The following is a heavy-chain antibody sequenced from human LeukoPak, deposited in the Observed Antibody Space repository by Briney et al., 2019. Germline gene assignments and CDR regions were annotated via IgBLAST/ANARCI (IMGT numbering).Heavy chain of an antibody. CDR3: ARHLRDYYDSSGYYYNWFDP. Sequence: SETLSLTCAVYGGSFSGYYWSWIRQPPGKGLEWIGYIYYSGSTNYNPSLKSRVTISVDTSKNQFSLKLSSVTAADTAVYYCARHLRDYYDSSGYYYNWFDPWGQGTLVTVSS. J-gene: IGHJ5*02. V-gene: IGHV4-59*08. CDR2: IYYSGST. CDR1: GGSFSGYY. D-gene: IGHD3-22*01.